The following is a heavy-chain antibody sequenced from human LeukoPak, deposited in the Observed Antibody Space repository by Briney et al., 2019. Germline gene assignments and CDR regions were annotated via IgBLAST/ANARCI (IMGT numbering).Heavy chain of an antibody. D-gene: IGHD3-16*01. V-gene: IGHV4-39*01. CDR1: GGSISSSSYY. J-gene: IGHJ5*02. Sequence: PSETLSLTCTVSGGSISSSSYYWGWIRQPPGKGLEWIGSIYYSGSTYYNPSLKSRVTISVDTSKNQFSLKLSSVTAADTAVYYCARHKRDLVDPWGQGTLVTVSS. CDR3: ARHKRDLVDP. CDR2: IYYSGST.